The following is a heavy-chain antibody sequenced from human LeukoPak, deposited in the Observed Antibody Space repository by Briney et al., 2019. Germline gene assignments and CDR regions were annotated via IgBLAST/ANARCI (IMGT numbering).Heavy chain of an antibody. CDR1: GFTFTHHG. J-gene: IGHJ4*02. Sequence: GGSLRLSCVASGFTFTHHGIHWVRQAPGKGLEWVAFIWSDGTNKYADSVKGRFTISRDNSKNTLYLQMNSLTAEDTALYYCAIIDTLNGAVTTPAPFDYWGQGTQVTASS. D-gene: IGHD4-11*01. CDR2: IWSDGTNK. CDR3: AIIDTLNGAVTTPAPFDY. V-gene: IGHV3-30*02.